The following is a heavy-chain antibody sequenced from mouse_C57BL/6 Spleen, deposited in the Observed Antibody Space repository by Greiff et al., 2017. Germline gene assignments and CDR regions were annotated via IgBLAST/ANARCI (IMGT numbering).Heavy chain of an antibody. Sequence: QVQLQQPGAELVKPGASVKLSCKASGYTFTSYWITWVKQRPGQGLEWIGEIYPGSGSTNYNEKFKSKATLTVDTSSSTAYMQLSSLTSEDSAVYYCARDDFYGSSSWFCCRGHAALVTVS. V-gene: IGHV1-55*01. J-gene: IGHJ3*01. D-gene: IGHD1-1*01. CDR1: GYTFTSYW. CDR3: ARDDFYGSSSWFCC. CDR2: IYPGSGST.